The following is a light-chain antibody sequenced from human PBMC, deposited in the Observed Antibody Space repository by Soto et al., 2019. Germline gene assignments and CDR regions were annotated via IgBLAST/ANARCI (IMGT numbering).Light chain of an antibody. CDR2: DAS. Sequence: EIVLTQSPATLSLSPGDRATLSCRSTQNVTTYLAWYQQKPGQAPRLLIYDASNRATGIPARFSGSGSETDFTLTISSLEPEDFAVYYCHQRSNWAWTFGQGTKVYIK. CDR3: HQRSNWAWT. J-gene: IGKJ1*01. CDR1: QNVTTY. V-gene: IGKV3-11*01.